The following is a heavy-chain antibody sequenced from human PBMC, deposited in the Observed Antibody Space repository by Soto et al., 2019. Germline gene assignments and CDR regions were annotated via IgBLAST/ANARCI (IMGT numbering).Heavy chain of an antibody. V-gene: IGHV3-30-3*01. J-gene: IGHJ1*01. Sequence: QVQLVESEGGVVQPGRSLRLSCAASGLTVSDYAMHWVRQAPGKGLEWVAVISYDGTNKKYADSVKGRFTISRDNSKNTLYLQMNSLGADDTAVYYCARDLWHGANSEYFLHWGQGTLVTVSS. CDR2: ISYDGTNK. D-gene: IGHD4-17*01. CDR1: GLTVSDYA. CDR3: ARDLWHGANSEYFLH.